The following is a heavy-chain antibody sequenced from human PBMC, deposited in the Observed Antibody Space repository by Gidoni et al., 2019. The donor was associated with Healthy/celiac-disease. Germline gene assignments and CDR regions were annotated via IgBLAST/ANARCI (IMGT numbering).Heavy chain of an antibody. D-gene: IGHD3-10*01. V-gene: IGHV3-49*03. CDR1: GFTFGAYA. Sequence: ELQLVESGGGLVQPWRSLRLSCTASGFTFGAYAMSWFRQAPGKGLEWVGFIRSKAYGGTTEYAASVKGRFTISRDDSKSIAYLQMNSLKTEDTAVYYCTRGHSGSFGYYFDYWGQGTLVTVSS. J-gene: IGHJ4*02. CDR3: TRGHSGSFGYYFDY. CDR2: IRSKAYGGTT.